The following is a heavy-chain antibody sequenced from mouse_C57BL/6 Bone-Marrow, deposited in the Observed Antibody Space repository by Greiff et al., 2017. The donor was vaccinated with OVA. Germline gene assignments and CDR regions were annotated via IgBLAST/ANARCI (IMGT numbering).Heavy chain of an antibody. CDR2: INYDGSST. D-gene: IGHD2-3*01. V-gene: IGHV5-16*01. J-gene: IGHJ2*01. CDR1: GFTFSDYY. CDR3: ARGRWLLGY. Sequence: DVKLVESEGGLVQPGSSMKLSCTASGFTFSDYYMAWVRQVPEKGLEWVANINYDGSSTYYLDSLKSRFIISRDNAKNILYLQMSSLKSEDTATYYCARGRWLLGYWGQGTTLTVSS.